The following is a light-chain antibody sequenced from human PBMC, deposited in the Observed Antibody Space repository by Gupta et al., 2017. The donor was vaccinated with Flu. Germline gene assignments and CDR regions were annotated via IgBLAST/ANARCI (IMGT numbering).Light chain of an antibody. V-gene: IGLV1-40*01. CDR1: SSNIVAGYD. J-gene: IGLJ1*01. Sequence: SVTISCTGSSSNIVAGYDVPWYQQLPGTAPKHLIYGNSNRPSGVPDRFSGSKSATSASLAITGLQAEDDADYYCQSYDSSLRGANVFGIGTKVTVL. CDR3: QSYDSSLRGANV. CDR2: GNS.